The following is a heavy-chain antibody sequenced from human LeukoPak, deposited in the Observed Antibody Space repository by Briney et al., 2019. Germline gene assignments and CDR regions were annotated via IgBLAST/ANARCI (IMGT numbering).Heavy chain of an antibody. Sequence: PGGSLRLSCAASGFTFNNYDMHWVRQAPGKGLEWVAFIRYEGSNKYYADSVKGRFTISRDNSKNTLYLQMNSLRAEDTAVYYCARDFDWGQGTLVTVSS. CDR1: GFTFNNYD. J-gene: IGHJ4*02. CDR2: IRYEGSNK. CDR3: ARDFD. V-gene: IGHV3-30*02.